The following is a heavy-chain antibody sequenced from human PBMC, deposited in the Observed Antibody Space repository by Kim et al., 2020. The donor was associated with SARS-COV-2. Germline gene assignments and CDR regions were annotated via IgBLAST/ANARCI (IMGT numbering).Heavy chain of an antibody. CDR2: IKQDGSEK. CDR1: GFTFSSYW. Sequence: GGSLRLSCAASGFTFSSYWMSWVRQAPGKGLEWVANIKQDGSEKYYVDSVKGRFTISRDNAKNSLYLQMNSLRAEDTAVYYCARDKDRQIRKKAGSMDVWGQGTTVTVSS. J-gene: IGHJ6*02. CDR3: ARDKDRQIRKKAGSMDV. V-gene: IGHV3-7*01. D-gene: IGHD6-13*01.